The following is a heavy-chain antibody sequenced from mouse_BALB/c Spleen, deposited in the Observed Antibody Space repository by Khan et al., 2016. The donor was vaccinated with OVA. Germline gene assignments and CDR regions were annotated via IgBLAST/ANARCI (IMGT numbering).Heavy chain of an antibody. CDR3: ARANYDGRSLYAMDY. Sequence: QVQLQQSGDDLVKPGASVRLSCKASGYTFTSYWVHWRKRRPGKGLEGIGQISPGRGGDHYNEMLKGRATRPVDTTSNTAYIQLSSLSSEDSAVYFCARANYDGRSLYAMDYWGQGTSVTVSS. CDR1: GYTFTSYW. V-gene: IGHV1S132*01. CDR2: ISPGRGGD. J-gene: IGHJ4*01. D-gene: IGHD1-1*01.